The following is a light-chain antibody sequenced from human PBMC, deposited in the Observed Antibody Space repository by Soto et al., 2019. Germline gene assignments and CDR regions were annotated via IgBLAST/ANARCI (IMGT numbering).Light chain of an antibody. J-gene: IGKJ5*01. CDR3: QQYSSSPPIT. V-gene: IGKV3-20*01. CDR1: QSVSSSY. CDR2: AAS. Sequence: VLTQSPGTLSFPPAERATLSCSAIQSVSSSYLAWHQHKPGQAPRLLIYAASNRATGIPDRFSGSRSGTDFTLTISRLEPEDFAVYYCQQYSSSPPITFGQGTRLENK.